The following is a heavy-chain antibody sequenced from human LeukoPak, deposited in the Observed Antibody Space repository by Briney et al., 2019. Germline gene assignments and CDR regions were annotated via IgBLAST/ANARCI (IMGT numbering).Heavy chain of an antibody. D-gene: IGHD2-2*01. CDR1: GGSISSGGYY. Sequence: SETLSLTCTVSGGSISSGGYYWSWIRQHPGKGLEWIGYIYYSGSTYYNPSLKSRVTISVDTSKNQFSLKLSSVTAADTAVYYCARASSSTIPNAFDIWGQGTMVTVSS. V-gene: IGHV4-31*03. CDR2: IYYSGST. CDR3: ARASSSTIPNAFDI. J-gene: IGHJ3*02.